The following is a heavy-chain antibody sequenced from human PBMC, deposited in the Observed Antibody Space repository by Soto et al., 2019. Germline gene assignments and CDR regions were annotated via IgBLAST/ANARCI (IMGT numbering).Heavy chain of an antibody. CDR3: AREMGVIGAPGYTWFDP. CDR2: INPSSGGT. Sequence: ASVKVSCKASGYTFSDYYVHWVREAPGQGLEWMGWINPSSGGTIYTQRFQGRVTMTGDTSISTVYMELSRLTSDDTAVYYCAREMGVIGAPGYTWFDPWGQGALVTVS. D-gene: IGHD1-26*01. J-gene: IGHJ5*02. V-gene: IGHV1-2*02. CDR1: GYTFSDYY.